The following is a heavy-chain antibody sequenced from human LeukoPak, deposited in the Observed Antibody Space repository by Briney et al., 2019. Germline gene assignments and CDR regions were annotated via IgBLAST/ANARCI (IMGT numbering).Heavy chain of an antibody. D-gene: IGHD4-17*01. CDR2: INPSGGPA. Sequence: GASVKVSCKASGYTFTSYYMHWVRQAPGQGLEWMGIINPSGGPANYAQKNQGRVTMTRDTSTSTVYMELNSLKSEDTAVYYCARGPPTTMTNRYFGLFDPWGQGTSVTVSS. J-gene: IGHJ5*02. CDR3: ARGPPTTMTNRYFGLFDP. CDR1: GYTFTSYY. V-gene: IGHV1-46*01.